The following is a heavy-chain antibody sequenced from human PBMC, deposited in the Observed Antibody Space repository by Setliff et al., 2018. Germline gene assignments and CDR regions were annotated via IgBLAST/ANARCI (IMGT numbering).Heavy chain of an antibody. CDR3: ASLRLRYDAFDI. D-gene: IGHD4-17*01. CDR1: GYTFTSYD. V-gene: IGHV1-8*01. J-gene: IGHJ3*02. CDR2: MNPNSGNT. Sequence: ASVKVSCKASGYTFTSYDSNWVRQATGQGLEWMGWMNPNSGNTGYAQKFQGRVTMTRNTSISTAYMELRSLRSDDTAVYYCASLRLRYDAFDIWGQGTMVTVSS.